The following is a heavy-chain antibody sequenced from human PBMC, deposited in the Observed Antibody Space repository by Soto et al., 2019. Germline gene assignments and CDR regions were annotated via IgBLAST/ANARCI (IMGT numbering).Heavy chain of an antibody. V-gene: IGHV3-15*07. D-gene: IGHD3-9*01. Sequence: GGSLRLSCAASGFTFSNAWMNWVRQAPGKGLEWVGRIKSKTDGGTTDYAATVKGRLTISRDDSKNTLYLQMNSLKTEDTAVYYCTTDGGEYYDILTGYYPEYYFDYWGQGTLVTVSS. J-gene: IGHJ4*02. CDR1: GFTFSNAW. CDR3: TTDGGEYYDILTGYYPEYYFDY. CDR2: IKSKTDGGTT.